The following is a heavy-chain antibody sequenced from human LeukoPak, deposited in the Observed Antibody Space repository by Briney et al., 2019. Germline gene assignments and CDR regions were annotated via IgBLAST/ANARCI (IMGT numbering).Heavy chain of an antibody. Sequence: SETLSLTCAVYGGSFSGYYWSWIRQPPGKGLERIGEINHSGSTNYNPSLKSRVTISVDTSKNQFSLKLSSVTAADTAVYYCAGVSYYDSSGYYHYFDYWGQGTLVTVSS. CDR3: AGVSYYDSSGYYHYFDY. V-gene: IGHV4-34*01. D-gene: IGHD3-22*01. CDR2: INHSGST. CDR1: GGSFSGYY. J-gene: IGHJ4*02.